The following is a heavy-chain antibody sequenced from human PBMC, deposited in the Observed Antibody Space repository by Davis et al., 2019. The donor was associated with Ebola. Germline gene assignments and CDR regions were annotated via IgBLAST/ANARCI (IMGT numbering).Heavy chain of an antibody. CDR2: IRSEATSQ. CDR1: GFTFSRYG. D-gene: IGHD4-17*01. CDR3: AKGPTVTPPWYFDL. V-gene: IGHV3-30*02. Sequence: GESLKISCEASGFTFSRYGMHWVRQAPDKGLEWVAFIRSEATSQDYGKSVQGRFFISRDDSKNTLYLQIHSLKIEDTAVYSCAKGPTVTPPWYFDLWGRGTRVTVSS. J-gene: IGHJ2*01.